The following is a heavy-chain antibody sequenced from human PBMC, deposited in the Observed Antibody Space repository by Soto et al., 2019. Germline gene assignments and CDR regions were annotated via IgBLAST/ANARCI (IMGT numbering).Heavy chain of an antibody. D-gene: IGHD5-12*01. Sequence: QVTLKESGPVLVKPTETLTLTCTVSGFSLSNARMGVSWIRQPPGKALEWLAHIFSNDEKSYSTSLKSRLTLSKDTSKIQVVLTMTHMHPVDTATYNCARIPGEGGGYDLWGQGTLVTVSS. V-gene: IGHV2-26*01. CDR2: IFSNDEK. CDR3: ARIPGEGGGYDL. CDR1: GFSLSNARMG. J-gene: IGHJ4*02.